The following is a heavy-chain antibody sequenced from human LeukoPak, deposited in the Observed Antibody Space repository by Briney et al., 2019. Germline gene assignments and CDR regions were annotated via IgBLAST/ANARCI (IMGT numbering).Heavy chain of an antibody. J-gene: IGHJ4*02. CDR3: AKDIAQGYTFGSIEQDY. CDR1: GFTFSSYS. D-gene: IGHD5-18*01. CDR2: ITGSGIDT. V-gene: IGHV3-23*01. Sequence: GGSLRLSCAASGFTFSSYSMNWVRQAPGKGLEWVSTITGSGIDTYYADSVKGRFTISRDNSKNTLYLQMNSLRADDTAVYYCAKDIAQGYTFGSIEQDYWGQGTLVTVSS.